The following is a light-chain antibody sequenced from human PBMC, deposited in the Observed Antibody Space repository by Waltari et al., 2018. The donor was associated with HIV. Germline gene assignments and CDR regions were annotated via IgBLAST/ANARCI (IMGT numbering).Light chain of an antibody. Sequence: QSVLTQPPSVSAAPRQKVTISCSGSNSKIGSNYVYWYQQLPGTAPRLLIYENNRRPSGIPDRFSASKSGTSATLGIAGLQTGDEADYYCATWDSGLSIWVFGGGTKLTVL. V-gene: IGLV1-51*02. J-gene: IGLJ3*02. CDR1: NSKIGSNY. CDR2: ENN. CDR3: ATWDSGLSIWV.